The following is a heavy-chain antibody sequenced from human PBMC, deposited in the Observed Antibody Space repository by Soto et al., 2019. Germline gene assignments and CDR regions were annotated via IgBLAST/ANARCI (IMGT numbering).Heavy chain of an antibody. J-gene: IGHJ6*02. CDR1: GFTFSTYG. CDR3: AKPHCSSTSCYPSYYYYYGMDV. D-gene: IGHD2-2*01. Sequence: GGSLRLSLAASGFTFSTYGMHWVRQAPFNVQERVAVISYDGSNKYYADSVKGRLTISRDNSKNTLYLQMNSLRAEDTAVYYCAKPHCSSTSCYPSYYYYYGMDVWGQGTTVTVSS. V-gene: IGHV3-30*18. CDR2: ISYDGSNK.